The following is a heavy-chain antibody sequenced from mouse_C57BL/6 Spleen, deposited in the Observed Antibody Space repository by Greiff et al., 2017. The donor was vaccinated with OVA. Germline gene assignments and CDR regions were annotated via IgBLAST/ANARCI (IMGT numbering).Heavy chain of an antibody. V-gene: IGHV3-6*01. Sequence: ESGPGLVKPSQSLSLTCSVTGYSITSGYYWNWIRQFPGNKLEWMGYISYDGSNNYNPSLKNRISITRDTSKNQFFLKLNSVTTEDTATYYCAREDDYDVAPFAYWGQGTLVTVSA. CDR3: AREDDYDVAPFAY. CDR1: GYSITSGYY. CDR2: ISYDGSN. D-gene: IGHD2-4*01. J-gene: IGHJ3*01.